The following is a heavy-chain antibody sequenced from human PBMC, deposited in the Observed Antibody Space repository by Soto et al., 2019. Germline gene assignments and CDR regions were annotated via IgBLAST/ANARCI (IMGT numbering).Heavy chain of an antibody. Sequence: SQTLSLTCDISGDSVSSNSASWNLIRQSPSRGLEWLGRTYYRSKWYNDYAVSVKSRITINPDTSKNQLSLQLNSVTPEDTAVYYCARAHSSGPAGYFDYWGQGTLVTVSS. V-gene: IGHV6-1*01. D-gene: IGHD6-19*01. CDR1: GDSVSSNSAS. CDR2: TYYRSKWYN. CDR3: ARAHSSGPAGYFDY. J-gene: IGHJ4*02.